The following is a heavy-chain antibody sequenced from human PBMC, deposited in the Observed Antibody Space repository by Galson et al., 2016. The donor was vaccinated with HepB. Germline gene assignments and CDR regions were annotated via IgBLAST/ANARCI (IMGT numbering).Heavy chain of an antibody. CDR2: IYPGDFDI. V-gene: IGHV5-51*01. CDR3: ARRFSTPHWFDP. Sequence: QSGAEVKKPGESLKISCRGSGYTFDSYWIGWVRQMPGKGLEWMAIIYPGDFDIRYSPSFQGQVTISVDKSISTAYLQWSSLTASDTAMYYCARRFSTPHWFDPWGQGTLVTVSS. CDR1: GYTFDSYW. J-gene: IGHJ5*02. D-gene: IGHD2-2*01.